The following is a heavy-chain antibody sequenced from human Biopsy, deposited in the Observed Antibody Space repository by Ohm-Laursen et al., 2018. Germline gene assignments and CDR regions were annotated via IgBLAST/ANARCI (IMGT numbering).Heavy chain of an antibody. CDR1: GGSFSGYY. CDR2: INHRGSA. J-gene: IGHJ5*02. CDR3: ARTPRDSFWSGSYKRGLWFDP. Sequence: SDTLSLTCAVYGGSFSGYYWTWIRQPPGKGLEWIGEINHRGSASYNPSLKSRITVLVDTSKNQFSLQVNSVTAADTAVYYCARTPRDSFWSGSYKRGLWFDPWGQGTLVIVSS. D-gene: IGHD3-3*01. V-gene: IGHV4-34*01.